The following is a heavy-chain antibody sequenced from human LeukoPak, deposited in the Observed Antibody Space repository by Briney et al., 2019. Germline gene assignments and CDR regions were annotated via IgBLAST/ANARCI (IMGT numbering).Heavy chain of an antibody. V-gene: IGHV4-34*01. CDR3: ASASRGYDILTGYYYNSYFDY. D-gene: IGHD3-9*01. J-gene: IGHJ4*02. CDR1: SGSFSGYY. CDR2: INHSGIT. Sequence: SETLSLTCAVYSGSFSGYYRNWIRQSPGKGLEWIGEINHSGITNYNPSLKSRVTISEDMSRNQFSLKLSSVTAADTAVYYCASASRGYDILTGYYYNSYFDYWGQGTLVTVSS.